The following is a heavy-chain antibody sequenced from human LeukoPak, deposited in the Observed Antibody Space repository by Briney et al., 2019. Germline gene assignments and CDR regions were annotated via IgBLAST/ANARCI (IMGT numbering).Heavy chain of an antibody. V-gene: IGHV4-34*01. J-gene: IGHJ4*01. CDR2: YHSTGRP. D-gene: IGHD5-24*01. CDR3: ARGIDEYKQGH. CDR1: DGSFGVYY. Sequence: TSYTMSPTCAFYDGSFGVYYWNWIRLSPGKGLEWIGEYHSTGRPYYNPSFKGRVTVSVDTSKNHFSLTLTSVTAADTAVYYCARGIDEYKQGHWGHGTLVTVAS.